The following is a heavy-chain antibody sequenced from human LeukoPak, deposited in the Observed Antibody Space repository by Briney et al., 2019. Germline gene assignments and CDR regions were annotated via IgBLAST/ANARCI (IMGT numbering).Heavy chain of an antibody. CDR3: TTATPRGYSGYDYDY. V-gene: IGHV3-15*01. J-gene: IGHJ4*02. D-gene: IGHD5-12*01. Sequence: GGCLRLSRAASGFTLSNAWMSWVRQAPGKGLEWVGRIKSKTDGGTTDYAAPVKGRFTISSDDSKNTLYLQMNSLKTEDTAVYYCTTATPRGYSGYDYDYWGQGTLVTVSS. CDR2: IKSKTDGGTT. CDR1: GFTLSNAW.